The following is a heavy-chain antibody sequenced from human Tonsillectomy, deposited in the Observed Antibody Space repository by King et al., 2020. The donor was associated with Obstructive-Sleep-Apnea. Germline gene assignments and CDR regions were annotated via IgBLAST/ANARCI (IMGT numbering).Heavy chain of an antibody. CDR2: FNSDGSPT. CDR3: ARAMRGSFDY. Sequence: VQLVESGGGLVQPGGSLRLSCAASGFTLSSYWMHWVRQAPGKGLVWVSRFNSDGSPTNYAESVKGRFTISRDNAKNTLYLQMNSLRAEDTAVYYCARAMRGSFDYWGRGTLVTVPS. J-gene: IGHJ4*02. V-gene: IGHV3-74*01. CDR1: GFTLSSYW. D-gene: IGHD3-22*01.